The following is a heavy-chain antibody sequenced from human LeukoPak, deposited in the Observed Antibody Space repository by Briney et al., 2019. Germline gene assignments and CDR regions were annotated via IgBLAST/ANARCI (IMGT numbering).Heavy chain of an antibody. Sequence: HPGGSLRLSCAASGFTFSSYEMNWVRQAPGKGLEWVSYISSSGSTIYYADSVKGRFTISRDNAKNSLYLQMNSLRAEDTAVYYCARDQVEGATFGYYYYYMDVWGKGTTVTVSS. D-gene: IGHD1-26*01. CDR3: ARDQVEGATFGYYYYYMDV. J-gene: IGHJ6*03. CDR2: ISSSGSTI. V-gene: IGHV3-48*03. CDR1: GFTFSSYE.